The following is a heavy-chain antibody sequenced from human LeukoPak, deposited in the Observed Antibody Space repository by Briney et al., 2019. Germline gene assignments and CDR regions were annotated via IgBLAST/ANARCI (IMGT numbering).Heavy chain of an antibody. V-gene: IGHV3-48*01. CDR3: ARGYSFIDF. Sequence: GGSLRLSCAASGFSLGSYSMNWVRQAPGKGLEWISYISSSSGTVHYADSVKGRFTISRDNAKNSLFLQLSTLRVDDTAVYYCARGYSFIDFWGQGTLLTVSS. D-gene: IGHD5-18*01. J-gene: IGHJ4*02. CDR1: GFSLGSYS. CDR2: ISSSSGTV.